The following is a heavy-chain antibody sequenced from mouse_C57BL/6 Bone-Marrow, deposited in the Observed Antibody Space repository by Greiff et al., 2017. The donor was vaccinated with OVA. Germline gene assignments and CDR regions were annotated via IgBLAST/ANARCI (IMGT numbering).Heavy chain of an antibody. CDR3: ARWGVYYGSSYYFDY. CDR1: GYTFTDHT. Sequence: QVQLQQSDAELVKPGASVKISCKVSGYTFTDHTIHWMKQRPEQGLEWIGYIYPRDGSTKYNEKFKGKATLTADKSSSTAYMQLNSLTSEDSAVYFCARWGVYYGSSYYFDYWGQGTTLTVSS. V-gene: IGHV1-78*01. CDR2: IYPRDGST. J-gene: IGHJ2*01. D-gene: IGHD1-1*01.